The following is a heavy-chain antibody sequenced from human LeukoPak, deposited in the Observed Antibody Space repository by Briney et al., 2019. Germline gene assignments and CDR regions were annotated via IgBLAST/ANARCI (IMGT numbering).Heavy chain of an antibody. CDR2: INHSGST. CDR1: GGSIGSYY. CDR3: ARAGAVVDNWFDP. V-gene: IGHV4-34*01. J-gene: IGHJ5*02. Sequence: SETLSLTCTVSGGSIGSYYWSWIRQPPGKGLEWIGEINHSGSTNYNPSLKSRVTISRDTSRNHFYLILSSVTAADTAVYYCARAGAVVDNWFDPWGQGTLVTVSS. D-gene: IGHD2-15*01.